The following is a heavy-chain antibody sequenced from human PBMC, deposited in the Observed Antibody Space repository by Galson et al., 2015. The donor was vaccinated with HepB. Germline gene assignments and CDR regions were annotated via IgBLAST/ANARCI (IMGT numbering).Heavy chain of an antibody. D-gene: IGHD2-8*02. CDR3: TIYYCTGAACNSV. CDR2: IKSKADGGTA. CDR1: GFIFANAW. J-gene: IGHJ6*02. V-gene: IGHV3-15*01. Sequence: SLRLSCAASGFIFANAWMHWVRQAPGKGLEWVGRIKSKADGGTADYAAPVKGRFIISRDDSQNRMFLQLDTLRPDDTGVYYCTIYYCTGAACNSVWGPGTTVTVAS.